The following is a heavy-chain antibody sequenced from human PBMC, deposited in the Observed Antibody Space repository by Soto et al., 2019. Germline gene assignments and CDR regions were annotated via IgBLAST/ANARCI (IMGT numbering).Heavy chain of an antibody. CDR1: GFTFSNYW. V-gene: IGHV3-74*01. D-gene: IGHD1-20*01. Sequence: EVQLVESGGGLVQPGGSLRLSCAASGFTFSNYWMHWVRQAPGKGLVWVSRIHSDGSSTFYADSVKGRFTISRDNAKKMVYLQMNSLRADDTAVYYCARDNWNTVWGQGTMVTVSS. CDR3: ARDNWNTV. CDR2: IHSDGSST. J-gene: IGHJ3*01.